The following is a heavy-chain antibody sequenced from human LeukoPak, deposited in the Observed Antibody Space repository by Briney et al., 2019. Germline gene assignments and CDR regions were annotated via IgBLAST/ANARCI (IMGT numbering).Heavy chain of an antibody. CDR2: INHSGST. CDR3: ASLAARQSLYYYGMDV. D-gene: IGHD6-6*01. CDR1: GGSFSGYY. J-gene: IGHJ6*02. V-gene: IGHV4-34*01. Sequence: SETLSLTCAVYGGSFSGYYWSWIRQPPGKGLEWIGEINHSGSTNYNPSLKSRVTISVDTSKNQFSLKLSSVTAADTAVYYCASLAARQSLYYYGMDVWGQETTVTISS.